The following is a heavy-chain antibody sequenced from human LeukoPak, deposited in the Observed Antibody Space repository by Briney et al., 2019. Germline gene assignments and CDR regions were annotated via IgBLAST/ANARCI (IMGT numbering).Heavy chain of an antibody. CDR1: GFTFSSYW. CDR3: ARPSAAGPYFDY. CDR2: INTDGRST. D-gene: IGHD6-13*01. V-gene: IGHV3-74*01. Sequence: GGSLRLSCAASGFTFSSYWMHWVRQAPGKGLVWVSHINTDGRSTGHADSVKGRFTISRDNAKNTLYLQMHSLRAEDTAVYYCARPSAAGPYFDYWGQGTLVTVSS. J-gene: IGHJ4*02.